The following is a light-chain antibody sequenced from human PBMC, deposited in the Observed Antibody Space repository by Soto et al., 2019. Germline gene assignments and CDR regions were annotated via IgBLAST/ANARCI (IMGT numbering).Light chain of an antibody. V-gene: IGLV2-14*01. CDR2: GVT. CDR1: TSDIGFYDY. CDR3: SSYTSSSTYV. Sequence: QSVLTQPASVSGSPGQSLTISCTGTTSDIGFYDYVSWYQQYPGKAPKLLIYGVTIRPSGISNRFSGSKSGSTASLTISGLRDEDEADYYCSSYTSSSTYVFGTGTKVTVL. J-gene: IGLJ1*01.